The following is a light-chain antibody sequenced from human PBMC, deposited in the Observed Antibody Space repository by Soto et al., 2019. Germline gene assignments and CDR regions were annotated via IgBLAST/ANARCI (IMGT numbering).Light chain of an antibody. J-gene: IGLJ1*01. CDR2: EVS. CDR3: CSWAGSNTFYF. Sequence: QSVLTQPASVSGSPGQSITISCTGTGSDVGSYNLVSWYQQLPGTAPKLIIYEVSKRLSGVSNRFSGSKSGTTASLTISGLQAEDEADYYCCSWAGSNTFYFFGTGTKVTVL. CDR1: GSDVGSYNL. V-gene: IGLV2-23*02.